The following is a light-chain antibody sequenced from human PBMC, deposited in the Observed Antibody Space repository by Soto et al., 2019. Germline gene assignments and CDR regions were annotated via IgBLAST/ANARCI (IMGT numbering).Light chain of an antibody. CDR3: QQYGSSPRT. CDR2: GAS. CDR1: ESVSSSY. V-gene: IGKV3-20*01. Sequence: EIVLTQSPGTLSLSPGERATLSCRASESVSSSYLDWYQQKPGRAPRLLIFGASTRATGIPDRFSGSGSGTDFTLTIRRLEPEDFAVYYCQQYGSSPRTFGQGTKLEI. J-gene: IGKJ2*02.